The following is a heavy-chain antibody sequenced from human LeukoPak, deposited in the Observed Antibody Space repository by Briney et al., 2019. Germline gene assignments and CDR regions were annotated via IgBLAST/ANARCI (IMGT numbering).Heavy chain of an antibody. CDR1: GYTFTSYG. CDR2: ISTYNGNT. CDR3: ARGGQDYYDSSGPNWFDP. V-gene: IGHV1-18*01. J-gene: IGHJ5*02. Sequence: ASVKVSCKASGYTFTSYGISWVRQAPGQGLEWMGWISTYNGNTNYAQKLQGRVTMTTDTSTSTAYMELRSLRSDDTAVYYCARGGQDYYDSSGPNWFDPWGQGTLVTVSS. D-gene: IGHD3-22*01.